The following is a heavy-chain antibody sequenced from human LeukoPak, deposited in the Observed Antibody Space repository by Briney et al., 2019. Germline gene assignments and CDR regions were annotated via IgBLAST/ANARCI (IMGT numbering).Heavy chain of an antibody. V-gene: IGHV4-39*07. D-gene: IGHD3-9*01. CDR2: IYYSGST. CDR3: ARDGPFYDILTGFPHNGFDY. CDR1: GGSISSSSYY. J-gene: IGHJ4*02. Sequence: PSETLSLTCTVSGGSISSSSYYWGWIRQPPGKGLEWIGSIYYSGSTYYNPSLKSRVTISVDTSKNQFSLKLSSVTAADTAVYYCARDGPFYDILTGFPHNGFDYWGQGTLVTVSS.